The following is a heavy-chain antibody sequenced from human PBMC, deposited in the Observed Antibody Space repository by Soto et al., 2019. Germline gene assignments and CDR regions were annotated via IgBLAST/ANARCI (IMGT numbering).Heavy chain of an antibody. D-gene: IGHD2-15*01. J-gene: IGHJ6*02. CDR3: ARDRGYDAHDYYYNAMDV. V-gene: IGHV3-21*01. Sequence: EVQLVESGGGLVKPGGSLRLSCVASGFTFRSYTMNWVHQAPGKGLEWVSAIRGFSPYTFYADSLKGRFTISRDNAKNSLYLQMNSLRAEDTAVYYCARDRGYDAHDYYYNAMDVWGQGTTVTVSS. CDR1: GFTFRSYT. CDR2: IRGFSPYT.